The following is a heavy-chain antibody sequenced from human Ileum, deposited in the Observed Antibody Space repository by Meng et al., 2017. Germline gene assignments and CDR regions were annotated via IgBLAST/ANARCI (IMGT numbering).Heavy chain of an antibody. CDR2: INTNTGNP. Sequence: ASVKVSCKASGYTFTSYAMNWVRQAPGQWLEWMGWINTNTGNPTYAQGFTGRFVFSLDTSVSTAYLQISSLKAEDTAVYYCARDHPFGVVITDPDAFDIWGQGTMVTVSS. CDR3: ARDHPFGVVITDPDAFDI. J-gene: IGHJ3*02. CDR1: GYTFTSYA. D-gene: IGHD3-3*01. V-gene: IGHV7-4-1*02.